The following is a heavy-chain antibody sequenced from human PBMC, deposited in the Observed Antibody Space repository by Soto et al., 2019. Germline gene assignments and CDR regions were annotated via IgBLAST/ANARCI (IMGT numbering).Heavy chain of an antibody. CDR2: IKGDGSEK. Sequence: GGSLRLSCAASGFTFSSHWMSWVRQAPGKGLEWVANIKGDGSEKYHVDSVKGRFAISRDNAKNSLFLQMDSLRVEDTAIYYCARAFDSGYWGQGTLVTVS. J-gene: IGHJ4*02. V-gene: IGHV3-7*01. CDR1: GFTFSSHW. D-gene: IGHD3-9*01. CDR3: ARAFDSGY.